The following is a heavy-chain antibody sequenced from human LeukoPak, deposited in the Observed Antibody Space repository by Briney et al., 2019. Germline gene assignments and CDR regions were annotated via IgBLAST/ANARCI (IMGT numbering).Heavy chain of an antibody. CDR1: GFTFSSYW. D-gene: IGHD1-26*01. J-gene: IGHJ4*02. Sequence: GGSLTLSCAASGFTFSSYWMHWVRQAPGKGLVWVSRINSDGSSTSYADSVKGRFTISRDNAKNTLYLKMNSLRAEHTAVYYCARMVIVGATYCFDYWGQGTLVTVSS. V-gene: IGHV3-74*01. CDR3: ARMVIVGATYCFDY. CDR2: INSDGSST.